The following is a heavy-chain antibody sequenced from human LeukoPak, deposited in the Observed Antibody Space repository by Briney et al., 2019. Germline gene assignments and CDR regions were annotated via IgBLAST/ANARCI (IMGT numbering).Heavy chain of an antibody. D-gene: IGHD3-22*01. Sequence: ASVKVSCKASGYTFTSYDINWVRQATGQGLEWMGWMNPNSGNTGYAQKFQGRVTMTRNTSISTAYMELGSLRSEDTAVYYCASSLYYYDSSAHGYWGQGTLVTVSS. V-gene: IGHV1-8*01. CDR2: MNPNSGNT. CDR3: ASSLYYYDSSAHGY. CDR1: GYTFTSYD. J-gene: IGHJ4*02.